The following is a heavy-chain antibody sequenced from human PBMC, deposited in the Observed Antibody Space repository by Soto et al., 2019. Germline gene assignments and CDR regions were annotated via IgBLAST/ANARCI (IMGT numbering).Heavy chain of an antibody. D-gene: IGHD5-18*01. CDR3: ARDPQRGYSGMDV. J-gene: IGHJ6*02. V-gene: IGHV3-48*02. Sequence: EVQLVESGGGLVQPGGSLRLSCAASGFSFSTYDMNWVRQAPGKGLEWVSYISSGGQTIKSTDSVKGRFTISRDNAKNALYLHMSGLRDEATGVYYCARDPQRGYSGMDVWGQGTTVTVSS. CDR1: GFSFSTYD. CDR2: ISSGGQTI.